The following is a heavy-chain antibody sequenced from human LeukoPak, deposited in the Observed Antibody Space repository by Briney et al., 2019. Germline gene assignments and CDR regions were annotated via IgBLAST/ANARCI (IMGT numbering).Heavy chain of an antibody. V-gene: IGHV3-15*01. CDR1: RFTFSNAW. CDR3: TTYYGGD. Sequence: PGGSLRLSCAASRFTFSNAWMRWVRQAPGKGLESIGHIKSKTDGGTTDYAAPVKGRFTISRDDSKNTVYLQMNSLKTEDTAVYYCTTYYGGDWGQGTLVTVSS. D-gene: IGHD4-23*01. J-gene: IGHJ4*02. CDR2: IKSKTDGGTT.